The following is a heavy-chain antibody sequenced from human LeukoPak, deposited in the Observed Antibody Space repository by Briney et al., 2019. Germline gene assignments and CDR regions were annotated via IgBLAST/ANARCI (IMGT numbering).Heavy chain of an antibody. CDR1: GGSISSHY. CDR2: IYYSGST. J-gene: IGHJ5*02. Sequence: SETLSLTCTVSGGSISSHYWSWIRQPPGKGLEWIGYIYYSGSTNYNPSLKSRVTISVDTSKNQFSLKLSSVTAADTAVYYCARLGRYCSGGSCSPLDPWGQGTLVTVSS. V-gene: IGHV4-59*11. D-gene: IGHD2-15*01. CDR3: ARLGRYCSGGSCSPLDP.